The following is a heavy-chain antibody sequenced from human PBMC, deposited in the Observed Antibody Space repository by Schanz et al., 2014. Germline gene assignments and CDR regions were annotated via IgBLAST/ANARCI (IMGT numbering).Heavy chain of an antibody. V-gene: IGHV1-46*03. CDR2: INPSGGGT. J-gene: IGHJ4*02. D-gene: IGHD6-13*01. Sequence: QLQLVQSGAEVKKPGSSVKVSCKLSGGTFSSYTISWMRQAPGQGLEWMGIINPSGGGTSYALRFQDRVTMTRDTSTSTVYMELSSLRSEDTAVYYCARDGVDAAAGGNYWGQGTLVTVSS. CDR3: ARDGVDAAAGGNY. CDR1: GGTFSSYT.